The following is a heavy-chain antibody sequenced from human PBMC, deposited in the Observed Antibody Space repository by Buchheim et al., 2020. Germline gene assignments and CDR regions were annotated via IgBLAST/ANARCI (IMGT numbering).Heavy chain of an antibody. D-gene: IGHD1-1*01. Sequence: QVQLVESGGGVVQPGRSLRLSCAASGFTFSSYGMHWVRQAPGKGLEWVAVISYDGSNKYYADSVKGRFTISRDNSKNTLYLQMNSLRAEDTAVYYCAKTPSTTSFDYWGQGTL. J-gene: IGHJ4*02. CDR3: AKTPSTTSFDY. CDR1: GFTFSSYG. CDR2: ISYDGSNK. V-gene: IGHV3-30*18.